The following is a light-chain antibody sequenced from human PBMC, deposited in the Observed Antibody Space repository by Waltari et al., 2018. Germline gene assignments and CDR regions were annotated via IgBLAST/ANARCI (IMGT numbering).Light chain of an antibody. V-gene: IGKV3-15*01. CDR3: QQYNEWPYT. CDR1: KNIGNN. Sequence: ETIMTQSPATLSVSPGESATLSCRASKNIGNNLDWYQQTPGQAPRLLIYVTSSRSTGIPGRFFGAGSGTDFTLTISSLQSEDFGVYYCQQYNEWPYTFGQGTKVDLK. CDR2: VTS. J-gene: IGKJ2*01.